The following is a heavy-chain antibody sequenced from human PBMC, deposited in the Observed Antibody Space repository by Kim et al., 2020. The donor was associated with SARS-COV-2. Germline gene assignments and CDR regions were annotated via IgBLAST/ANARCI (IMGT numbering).Heavy chain of an antibody. CDR3: ARGGGYPGDYG. CDR2: ISFTGDT. D-gene: IGHD3-16*01. CDR1: GGSITRGIYC. V-gene: IGHV4-61*01. Sequence: SETLSLTCSVSGGSITRGIYCWSWLRQPPGKGLEWIGCISFTGDTQYSTSLKSRVTISRSTSENQFSLRLSDVTAAATALYYCARGGGYPGDYG. J-gene: IGHJ6*01.